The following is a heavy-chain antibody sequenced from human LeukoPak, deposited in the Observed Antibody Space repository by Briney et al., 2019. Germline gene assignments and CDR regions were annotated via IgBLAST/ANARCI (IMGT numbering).Heavy chain of an antibody. Sequence: GGSLRLSCAASGFTFCRYAMHWVRQAPGKGLEWVAVISYDGSNKYYADSVKGRFTISRDNSKNTLYLQMNSLRAEDTAVYYCARGTYSGSHYFDYWGQGTLVTVSS. D-gene: IGHD1-26*01. J-gene: IGHJ4*02. CDR2: ISYDGSNK. V-gene: IGHV3-30*04. CDR3: ARGTYSGSHYFDY. CDR1: GFTFCRYA.